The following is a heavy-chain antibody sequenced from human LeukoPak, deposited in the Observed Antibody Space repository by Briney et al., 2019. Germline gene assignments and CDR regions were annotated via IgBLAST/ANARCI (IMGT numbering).Heavy chain of an antibody. Sequence: SETLSLTXTVSGGSISSGDYYWSWIRQPPGKGLEWIGYIYYSGSTYYNPSLKSRVTISVDTSKNQFSLKLSSVTAADTAVYYCAAVDFGVVIFWGQGTLVTVSS. V-gene: IGHV4-30-4*08. CDR3: AAVDFGVVIF. CDR2: IYYSGST. D-gene: IGHD3-3*01. CDR1: GGSISSGDYY. J-gene: IGHJ4*02.